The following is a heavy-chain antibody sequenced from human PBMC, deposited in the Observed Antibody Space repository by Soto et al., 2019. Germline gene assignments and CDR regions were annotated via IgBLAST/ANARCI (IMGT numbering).Heavy chain of an antibody. CDR1: GGSFSGYY. CDR2: INHSGST. D-gene: IGHD2-15*01. CDR3: AREDAACSGSSYYDWFDP. Sequence: QVQLQQWGAGLLKPSETLSLTCAVYGGSFSGYYWSWIRQPPGKGLEWIGEINHSGSTNYNPSHKRRVTRPVVTSKNQFSLRLSSVTAADKAVYYSAREDAACSGSSYYDWFDPWGKGTLV. V-gene: IGHV4-34*01. J-gene: IGHJ5*02.